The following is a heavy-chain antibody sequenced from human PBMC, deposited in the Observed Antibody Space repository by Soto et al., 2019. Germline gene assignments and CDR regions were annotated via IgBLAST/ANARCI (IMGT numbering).Heavy chain of an antibody. CDR1: GFTFDNYG. D-gene: IGHD2-15*01. V-gene: IGHV3-30*18. Sequence: QVQLVESGGGVVQPGRSLRLSCAASGFTFDNYGLHWVRQAPGTGLEGVAGISYDGSKKFYADSVTSRFTISRDNSKKSLYLQMNTLRVEDTAVYYCAKDLDVVVVVTATCGLDVWGQGTTVTVSS. CDR3: AKDLDVVVVVTATCGLDV. CDR2: ISYDGSKK. J-gene: IGHJ6*02.